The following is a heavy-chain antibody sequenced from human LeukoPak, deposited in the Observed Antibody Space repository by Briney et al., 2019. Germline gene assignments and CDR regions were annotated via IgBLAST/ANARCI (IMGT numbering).Heavy chain of an antibody. D-gene: IGHD2-21*01. V-gene: IGHV4-59*01. CDR1: GGPISSYY. Sequence: SETLSLTCTVSGGPISSYYWSWIRQPPGKGLEWIGYIYYSGSTNYNPSLKSRVTISVDTSKNQFSLKLSSVTAADTAVYYCARGGSYSADFDYWGQGTLVTVSS. J-gene: IGHJ4*02. CDR3: ARGGSYSADFDY. CDR2: IYYSGST.